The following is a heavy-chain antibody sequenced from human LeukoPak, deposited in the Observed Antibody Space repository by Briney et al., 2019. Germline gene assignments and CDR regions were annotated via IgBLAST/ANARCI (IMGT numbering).Heavy chain of an antibody. CDR1: GRSVNSGPYS. CDR2: IYQTGTT. D-gene: IGHD4-17*01. Sequence: SETLSLTCAVSGRSVNSGPYSWSWIRQPPGKGLEWVGYIYQTGTTYYNPSLKSRVAISVDRSKNQFSLNLTSVTAADTAVYYCARGTPTVTTWFDPWGQGILVTVSS. J-gene: IGHJ5*02. CDR3: ARGTPTVTTWFDP. V-gene: IGHV4-30-2*01.